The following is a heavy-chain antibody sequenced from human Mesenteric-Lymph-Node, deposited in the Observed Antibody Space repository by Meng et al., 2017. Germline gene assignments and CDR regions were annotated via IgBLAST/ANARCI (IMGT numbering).Heavy chain of an antibody. J-gene: IGHJ4*02. Sequence: VHWVESGGGLVKPGGSLRLSCADSGFTFSSYSMSWFRPAPGKGLEWVSSISWNSKYIFLADSVKGRFTISRDNAKNSLYLQMNSLRAEDTAVYYCVRGDNGDYVDWGQGALVTVSS. CDR3: VRGDNGDYVD. CDR1: GFTFSSYS. CDR2: ISWNSKYI. V-gene: IGHV3-21*01. D-gene: IGHD4-17*01.